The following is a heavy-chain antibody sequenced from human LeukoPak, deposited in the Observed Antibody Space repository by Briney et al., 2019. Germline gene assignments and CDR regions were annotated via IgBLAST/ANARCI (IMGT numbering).Heavy chain of an antibody. D-gene: IGHD3-3*01. V-gene: IGHV3-23*01. CDR3: AKPGFLERQYYFDY. CDR2: ISGSGGST. Sequence: PGGSLRLSCAASGFTFSSYAMSWVRQAPGKGLEWVSAISGSGGSTYYADSVKGRFTISRDNSKNTPYLQMNGLRAEDTAVYYCAKPGFLERQYYFDYWGQGTLVTVSS. CDR1: GFTFSSYA. J-gene: IGHJ4*02.